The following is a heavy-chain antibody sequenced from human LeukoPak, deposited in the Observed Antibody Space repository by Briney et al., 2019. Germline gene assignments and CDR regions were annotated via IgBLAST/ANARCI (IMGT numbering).Heavy chain of an antibody. J-gene: IGHJ3*02. CDR2: ISTSSSYI. Sequence: GGSLRLSCAASGFTFSYYNMNWVRQAPGKGLEWVSSISTSSSYIYYADSVKGRFTISRDNAKNSLYLQMNSLRAEDTAVYYCARDGELHSAFDIWGQGTMVTVSS. D-gene: IGHD1-7*01. CDR3: ARDGELHSAFDI. CDR1: GFTFSYYN. V-gene: IGHV3-21*01.